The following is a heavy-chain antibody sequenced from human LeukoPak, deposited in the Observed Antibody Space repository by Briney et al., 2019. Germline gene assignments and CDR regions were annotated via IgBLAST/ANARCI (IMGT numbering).Heavy chain of an antibody. D-gene: IGHD3-22*01. CDR2: ISSSSSYI. V-gene: IGHV3-11*06. CDR1: GFTFSDYY. J-gene: IGHJ4*02. Sequence: PGGSLRLSCAASGFTFSDYYMSWIRQAPGKGLEWVSSISSSSSYIYYADSVKGRFTISRDNAKNSLYLQMNSLRAEDTAVYYCARDRAKSYYYDSSGYYRELDYWGQGTLVTVSS. CDR3: ARDRAKSYYYDSSGYYRELDY.